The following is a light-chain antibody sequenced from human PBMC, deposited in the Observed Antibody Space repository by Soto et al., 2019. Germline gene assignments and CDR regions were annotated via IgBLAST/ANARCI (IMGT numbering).Light chain of an antibody. J-gene: IGKJ4*01. CDR3: QQRSNWLFT. Sequence: EIVLTQSPATLSLSPGERATLSCRASQSVSSYLAWYQQKPGQAPRLLIYDASNRATGIPARFSGSGSWTDFTLTISSLEPEDFAVYYCQQRSNWLFTFGGGTKVEIK. V-gene: IGKV3-11*01. CDR2: DAS. CDR1: QSVSSY.